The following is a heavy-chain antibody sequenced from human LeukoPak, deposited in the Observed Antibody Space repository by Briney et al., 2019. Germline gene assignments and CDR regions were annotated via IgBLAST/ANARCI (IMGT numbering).Heavy chain of an antibody. CDR2: IWYDGINK. V-gene: IGHV3-33*01. CDR3: ARDYGSGVEYFDY. J-gene: IGHJ4*02. CDR1: GFTFSSYG. D-gene: IGHD3-10*01. Sequence: GGSLRLSCAASGFTFSSYGMHWVRRAPGKGLEWVAVIWYDGINKYYADSVKGRFSISRDNSKTTLYLQMNSLRAEDTAVYYCARDYGSGVEYFDYWGQGTLVTVSS.